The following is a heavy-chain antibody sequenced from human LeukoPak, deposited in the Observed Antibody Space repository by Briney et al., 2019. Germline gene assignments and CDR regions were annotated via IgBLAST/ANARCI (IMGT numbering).Heavy chain of an antibody. CDR1: GFTFSSYW. CDR3: ARDCHYYYDSSGYYDFDY. V-gene: IGHV3-21*01. Sequence: GGSLRLSCAASGFTFSSYWMHWVRHAPGKGLEWASSISSSSSYIYYADSVKGRFTISRDNAKNSLYLQMNSLRAEDTAVYYCARDCHYYYDSSGYYDFDYWGQGTLVTVSS. D-gene: IGHD3-22*01. CDR2: ISSSSSYI. J-gene: IGHJ4*02.